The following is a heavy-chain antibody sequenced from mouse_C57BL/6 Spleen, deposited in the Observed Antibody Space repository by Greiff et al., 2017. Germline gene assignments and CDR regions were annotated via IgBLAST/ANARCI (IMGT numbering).Heavy chain of an antibody. CDR1: GFNIKNTY. D-gene: IGHD2-5*01. J-gene: IGHJ4*01. CDR2: IDPANGNT. CDR3: AEGCYSRDYAMDY. V-gene: IGHV14-3*01. Sequence: EVQLQQSVAELVRPGASVKLSCTASGFNIKNTYMHWVKQRPEQGLEWIGRIDPANGNTKYAPKFQGKATITADTSSNTAYLQLSSLTSEDTAIYYSAEGCYSRDYAMDYWGQGTSVTVSS.